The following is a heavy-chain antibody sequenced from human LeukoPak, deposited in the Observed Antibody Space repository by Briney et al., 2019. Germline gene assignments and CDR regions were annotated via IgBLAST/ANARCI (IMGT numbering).Heavy chain of an antibody. CDR2: INHSGST. V-gene: IGHV4-34*01. J-gene: IGHJ3*02. CDR3: ARRRYYYDSSGFPRAFDI. D-gene: IGHD3-22*01. CDR1: GGSFSGYY. Sequence: SETLSLTCAVYGGSFSGYYWSWIRQPPGKGLEWIGEINHSGSTNYNPSLKSRVTISVDTSKNQFSLKLSSVTAADTAVYYCARRRYYYDSSGFPRAFDIWGQGTMVTASS.